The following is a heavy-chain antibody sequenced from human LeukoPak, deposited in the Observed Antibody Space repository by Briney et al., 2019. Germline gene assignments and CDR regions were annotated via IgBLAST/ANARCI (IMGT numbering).Heavy chain of an antibody. J-gene: IGHJ4*02. V-gene: IGHV3-33*01. CDR2: IWYDGSNK. CDR1: GFTFSSYG. Sequence: GRSLRLSCAASGFTFSSYGMHWVRQAPGKGLEWVAVIWYDGSNKYYADSVKGRFTISRDNSKNTLYLQMNSLRAEDTAVYYCARGDTYYYDSSGYPYFDYWGQGTLVTVSP. D-gene: IGHD3-22*01. CDR3: ARGDTYYYDSSGYPYFDY.